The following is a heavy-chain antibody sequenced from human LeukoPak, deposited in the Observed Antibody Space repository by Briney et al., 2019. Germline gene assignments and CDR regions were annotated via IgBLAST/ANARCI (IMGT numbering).Heavy chain of an antibody. V-gene: IGHV1-69*04. CDR1: GGTSNSHA. D-gene: IGHD3-22*01. Sequence: GSSVKVSCKASGGTSNSHAISWVRQATGQGLEWMGRIIPNLGTTNRAQNFQDRVTLTADKSTNTAYMELTSLTSDDTAVYYCATTNDGGGYQWGDFFDFWGQGTLVTVSS. J-gene: IGHJ4*02. CDR3: ATTNDGGGYQWGDFFDF. CDR2: IIPNLGTT.